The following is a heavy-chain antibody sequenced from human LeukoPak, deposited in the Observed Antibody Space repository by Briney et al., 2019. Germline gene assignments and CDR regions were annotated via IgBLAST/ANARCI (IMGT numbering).Heavy chain of an antibody. Sequence: GGSLRLSCAASGFTFSSYSMNWVRQAPGKGLEWVSSISSSSSYIYYADSVKGRFTISRDNAKNSLYLQMNSLRAEDTAVYYCARTRGIAVADVDPWGQGTLVTVSS. V-gene: IGHV3-21*01. CDR1: GFTFSSYS. J-gene: IGHJ5*02. CDR2: ISSSSSYI. D-gene: IGHD6-19*01. CDR3: ARTRGIAVADVDP.